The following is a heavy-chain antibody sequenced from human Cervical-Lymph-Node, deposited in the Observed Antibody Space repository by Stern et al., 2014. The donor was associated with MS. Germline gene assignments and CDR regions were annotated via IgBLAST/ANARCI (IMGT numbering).Heavy chain of an antibody. Sequence: VQLLESGGGVVQPGGSLRLSCAASGFTFSTSAMHWVRQTPGKGLQWLAVLSYDGDNKYYADSLSGRFTISRDNAKNTLYLQMTGLMSEDTSLYYCAREGKMATTDYWGQGTLVSVSS. V-gene: IGHV3-30-3*01. D-gene: IGHD5-24*01. J-gene: IGHJ4*02. CDR1: GFTFSTSA. CDR2: LSYDGDNK. CDR3: AREGKMATTDY.